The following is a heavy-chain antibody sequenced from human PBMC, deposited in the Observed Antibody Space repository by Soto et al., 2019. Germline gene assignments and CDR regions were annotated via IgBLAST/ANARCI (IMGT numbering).Heavy chain of an antibody. D-gene: IGHD6-6*01. Sequence: SGPTLVNPTQTLTLTCTLSGFSHSTSGVGVGWIRQPPGKYLEWLALIYWDDDKRYSPSLKSRLTITKETSKNQVVLTMTNMDPVDTATYYCAHSIAARAANWFDPWGQGTLVTVSS. CDR1: GFSHSTSGVG. CDR3: AHSIAARAANWFDP. CDR2: IYWDDDK. V-gene: IGHV2-5*02. J-gene: IGHJ5*02.